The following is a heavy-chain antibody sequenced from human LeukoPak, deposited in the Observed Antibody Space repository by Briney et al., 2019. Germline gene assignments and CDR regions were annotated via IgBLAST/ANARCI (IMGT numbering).Heavy chain of an antibody. CDR3: ATPVGATEASYYYGMDV. J-gene: IGHJ6*02. CDR2: INPNSGGT. CDR1: GYTLTGYS. Sequence: ASVTVSCKASGYTLTGYSMHWVRQAPGQGLEWMGWINPNSGGTNYAQKFQGRVTMTRDTSISTAYMELSRQRSDDTAVYYCATPVGATEASYYYGMDVWGQGTTVTVSS. D-gene: IGHD1-26*01. V-gene: IGHV1-2*02.